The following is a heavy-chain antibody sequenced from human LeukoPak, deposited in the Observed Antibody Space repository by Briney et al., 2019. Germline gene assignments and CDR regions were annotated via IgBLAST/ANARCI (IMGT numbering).Heavy chain of an antibody. D-gene: IGHD3-3*01. Sequence: ASVKVSCKASGYTLTGYYIHWVRQAPGQGLEWMGWINPNSGGTNYAQKFQGRVTMTRDTSLSTAYMELSRLRSNDTAVYYCARGNYDFWSGYPFDYWGQGTLVTVSS. V-gene: IGHV1-2*02. CDR3: ARGNYDFWSGYPFDY. J-gene: IGHJ4*02. CDR1: GYTLTGYY. CDR2: INPNSGGT.